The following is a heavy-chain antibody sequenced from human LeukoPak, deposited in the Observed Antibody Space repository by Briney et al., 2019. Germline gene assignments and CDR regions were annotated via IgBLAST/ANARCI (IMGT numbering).Heavy chain of an antibody. Sequence: SETLSLTCTVSGGSISSYYWSWIRQPPGKGLEWIGYIYYSGSTNYNPSLKSRVTISVDTSKNQFSLKLSSVTAADTAVYYCARGWDRPPVPDYWGQGTLVTVSS. CDR1: GGSISSYY. J-gene: IGHJ4*02. CDR3: ARGWDRPPVPDY. D-gene: IGHD1-26*01. CDR2: IYYSGST. V-gene: IGHV4-59*01.